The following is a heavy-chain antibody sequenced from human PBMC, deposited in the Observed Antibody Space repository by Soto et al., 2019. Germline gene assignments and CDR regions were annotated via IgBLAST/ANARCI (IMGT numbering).Heavy chain of an antibody. CDR3: ARVVMTTVPASFYYGLDV. J-gene: IGHJ6*02. V-gene: IGHV1-69*18. CDR2: IIPLIGTA. D-gene: IGHD4-4*01. CDR1: GGTFSTYG. Sequence: QVQLVQSGAEVRKPGSSVTVSCKASGGTFSTYGITWVRQAPGQGLEWMGNIIPLIGTANYAQRFRGRVTITADESTTTASMELTSLRSEDTAVYYCARVVMTTVPASFYYGLDVWCQGTTVTVSS.